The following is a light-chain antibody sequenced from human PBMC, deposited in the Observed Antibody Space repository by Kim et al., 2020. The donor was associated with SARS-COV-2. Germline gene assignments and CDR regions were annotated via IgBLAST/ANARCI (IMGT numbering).Light chain of an antibody. CDR2: DVS. Sequence: PGQSITISCTGTSSDVGGYNYVSWYQQHPGKAPKLMIYDVSNRPSGVSNRFSGSKSGNTASLTISGLQAEDEADYYYSSYTSSIVVFGGGTQLTVL. CDR3: SSYTSSIVV. J-gene: IGLJ2*01. V-gene: IGLV2-14*03. CDR1: SSDVGGYNY.